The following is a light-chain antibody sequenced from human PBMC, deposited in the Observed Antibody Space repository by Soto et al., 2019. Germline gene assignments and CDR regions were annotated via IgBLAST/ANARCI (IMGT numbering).Light chain of an antibody. CDR1: QSVSSSY. Sequence: EIVLTQSPGTLPLSPGERATLSCRASQSVSSSYLAWYQQKPGQAPRLLIYGASSRATGIPDRFSGSGSGTDFTVTISRLEPEDFAVYDCQQYGSSPWTFGQGTKVEIK. CDR2: GAS. J-gene: IGKJ1*01. CDR3: QQYGSSPWT. V-gene: IGKV3-20*01.